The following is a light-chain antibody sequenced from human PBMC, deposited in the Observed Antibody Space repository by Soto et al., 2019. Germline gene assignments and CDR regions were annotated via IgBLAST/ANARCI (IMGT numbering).Light chain of an antibody. CDR3: GTWDSSLSALYV. CDR2: ENN. CDR1: SSDVGGYNY. V-gene: IGLV1-51*02. Sequence: TQPASVSGSPGQSITISCTGTSSDVGGYNYVSWYQQLPGTAPKLLIYENNRRPSGIPDRFSGSKSGTSATLGITGLQTGDEADYYCGTWDSSLSALYVFGTGTKVTVL. J-gene: IGLJ1*01.